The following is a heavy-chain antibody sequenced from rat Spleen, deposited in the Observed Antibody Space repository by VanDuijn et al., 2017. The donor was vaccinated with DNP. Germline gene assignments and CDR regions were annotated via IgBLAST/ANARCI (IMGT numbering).Heavy chain of an antibody. V-gene: IGHV3-1*01. CDR3: ARSPYGGSNWFAY. D-gene: IGHD1-11*01. CDR2: ITYSGNT. CDR1: GYSITSDY. Sequence: EVQLQESGPGLVKPSQSLSLTCSVTGYSITSDYWGWIRQFPGNKMEYIGHITYSGNTHFNPSLKSRISITRDTSKNQFFLQVNSVTTEDTATYYCARSPYGGSNWFAYWGQGTLVTVSS. J-gene: IGHJ3*01.